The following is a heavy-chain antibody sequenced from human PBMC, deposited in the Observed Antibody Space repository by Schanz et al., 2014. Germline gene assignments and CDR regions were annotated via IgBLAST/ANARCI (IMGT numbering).Heavy chain of an antibody. CDR1: GYTLSAYS. V-gene: IGHV1-46*03. Sequence: QVQLVQSGTQVKKPGASVKVSCKASGYTLSAYSLHWVRQAPGQGLEWMGIVNPSVRGTHFAREFQGRVTVTSDTSTSTVYMELSGLRSEDTAVYYRAGAFDSSGYYFDYWGQGTLVTVSS. J-gene: IGHJ4*02. D-gene: IGHD3-22*01. CDR2: VNPSVRGT. CDR3: AGAFDSSGYYFDY.